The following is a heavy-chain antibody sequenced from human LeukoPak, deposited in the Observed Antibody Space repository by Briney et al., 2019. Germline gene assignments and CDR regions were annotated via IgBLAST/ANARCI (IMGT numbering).Heavy chain of an antibody. J-gene: IGHJ3*02. D-gene: IGHD1-26*01. V-gene: IGHV1-2*02. Sequence: ASVTVSCTASGYTFTGYYMHWVRQAPGQGLEWMGWINPNSGGTNYAQKFQGRVTMTRDTSISTAYMELSRLRSDDTAVYYCARERVGATFDAFDIWGQGTMVTVSS. CDR1: GYTFTGYY. CDR3: ARERVGATFDAFDI. CDR2: INPNSGGT.